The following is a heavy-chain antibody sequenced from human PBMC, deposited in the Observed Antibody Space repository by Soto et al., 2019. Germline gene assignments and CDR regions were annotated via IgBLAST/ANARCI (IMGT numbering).Heavy chain of an antibody. V-gene: IGHV1-2*02. J-gene: IGHJ4*02. Sequence: QVQLVQSGAEVKKPGASVKVSCKASGYTFTGYYMHWVRQAPGQGLEWMGWINPNSGGTNYAQKCQGRVTMTRDTYISTAYMELSRLRSDDTAVYYCARDGNYDFWSGPMRGDLDYWGQGTLVTVSS. CDR2: INPNSGGT. D-gene: IGHD3-3*01. CDR3: ARDGNYDFWSGPMRGDLDY. CDR1: GYTFTGYY.